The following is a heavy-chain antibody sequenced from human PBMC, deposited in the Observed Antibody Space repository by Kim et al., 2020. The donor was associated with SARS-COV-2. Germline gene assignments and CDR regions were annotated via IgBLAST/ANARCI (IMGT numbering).Heavy chain of an antibody. CDR3: AKTRITMVGHDAFDI. Sequence: GGSLRLSCAASGFTFDDYAMHWVRQAPGKGLEWVSGISWNSGSIGYADSVKGRFTISRDNAKNSLYLQMNSLRAEDTALYYCAKTRITMVGHDAFDIWGQGTMVTVSS. CDR2: ISWNSGSI. V-gene: IGHV3-9*01. CDR1: GFTFDDYA. J-gene: IGHJ3*02. D-gene: IGHD3-10*02.